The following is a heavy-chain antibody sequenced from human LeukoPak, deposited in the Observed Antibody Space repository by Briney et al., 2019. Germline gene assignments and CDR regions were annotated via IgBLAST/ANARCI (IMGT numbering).Heavy chain of an antibody. CDR1: GGSISSYY. V-gene: IGHV4-59*01. J-gene: IGHJ4*02. Sequence: SETLSLTCTVSGGSISSYYWSWIRQPPGKGLEWIGYIYYSGSTNYNPSLKSRITISVDTSKNQFSLKLSSVTAADTAVYYCARQKFPGVTTVLFDYWGQGTLVTVSS. D-gene: IGHD4-17*01. CDR2: IYYSGST. CDR3: ARQKFPGVTTVLFDY.